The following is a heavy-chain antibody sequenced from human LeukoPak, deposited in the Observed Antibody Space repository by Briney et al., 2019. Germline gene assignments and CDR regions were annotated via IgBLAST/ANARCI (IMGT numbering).Heavy chain of an antibody. Sequence: SETLSLTCTVSGGSISSHYWSWIRQPPGKGLEWIGYIYYSGSTNYNPPLKSRVTISVDTSKNQFSLKLSSVTAADTAVYYCARAVAGTNYYYYMDVWGKGTTVTVSS. CDR2: IYYSGST. CDR3: ARAVAGTNYYYYMDV. J-gene: IGHJ6*03. D-gene: IGHD6-19*01. CDR1: GGSISSHY. V-gene: IGHV4-59*11.